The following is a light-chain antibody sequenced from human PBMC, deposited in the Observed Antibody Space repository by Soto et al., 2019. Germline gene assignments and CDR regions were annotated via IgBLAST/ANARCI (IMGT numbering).Light chain of an antibody. CDR3: SSYAGSNNWV. CDR2: EVS. J-gene: IGLJ3*02. Sequence: QSVLTQPPSASGSPGQSVTISCTGTSSDVGVYNYVSWYQQYPGKAPKLMIYEVSKRPSGVPDRFSGSKSGNTASLTVSGLQAEDEADYYCSSYAGSNNWVFGGGTKLTVL. V-gene: IGLV2-8*01. CDR1: SSDVGVYNY.